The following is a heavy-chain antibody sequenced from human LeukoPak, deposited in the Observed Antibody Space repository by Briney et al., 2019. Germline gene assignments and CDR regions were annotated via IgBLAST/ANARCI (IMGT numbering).Heavy chain of an antibody. CDR3: TKWSGFGND. J-gene: IGHJ4*02. D-gene: IGHD3-10*01. CDR1: GYTFSSYS. Sequence: GGSLRLSCAASGYTFSSYSMTWVRQTPGKGLEWVSGISDSGDSTYYADSVKGRFTISRDNSRNTLYLEMNSLRAEDTAVYYCTKWSGFGNDWGQGTLVTVSS. CDR2: ISDSGDST. V-gene: IGHV3-23*01.